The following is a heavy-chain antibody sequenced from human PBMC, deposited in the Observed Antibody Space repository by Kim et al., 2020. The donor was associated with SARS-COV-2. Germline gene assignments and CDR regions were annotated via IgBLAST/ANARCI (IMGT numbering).Heavy chain of an antibody. D-gene: IGHD1-26*01. V-gene: IGHV3-48*03. Sequence: GGSLRLSCAASGFTFSSYEMNWVRQAPGKGLEWVSYISRSDSTIYYADSVKGRFTISRDNAKNSLYLQMNSLRAEDTAVYYCARVRRARELLGFDYYYYGMDVWGQGTTVTVSS. J-gene: IGHJ6*02. CDR2: ISRSDSTI. CDR3: ARVRRARELLGFDYYYYGMDV. CDR1: GFTFSSYE.